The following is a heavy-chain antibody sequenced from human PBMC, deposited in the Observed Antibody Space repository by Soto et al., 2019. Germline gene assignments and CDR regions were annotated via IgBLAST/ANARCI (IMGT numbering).Heavy chain of an antibody. CDR2: IYYSGST. CDR3: ARGSVVAATLFDY. CDR1: GGSISSGGYY. Sequence: QVQLQESGPGLVKPSQTLTLTCTVSGGSISSGGYYWSWIRQHPGKGLERIGYIYYSGSTYYNPSLKSRVTISVDTSKNQFSLKLSSVTAAETAVYYCARGSVVAATLFDYWGQGTLVTVSS. D-gene: IGHD2-15*01. V-gene: IGHV4-31*03. J-gene: IGHJ4*02.